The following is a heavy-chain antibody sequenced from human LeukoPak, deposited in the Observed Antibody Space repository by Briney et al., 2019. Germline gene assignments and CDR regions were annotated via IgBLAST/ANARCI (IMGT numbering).Heavy chain of an antibody. CDR3: ARDFWPGHSDV. Sequence: ASVKVSCKASGYTFSSHGFSWVRQAPGQGLEWMGWISGYNGNTNYAQKLQGRVTMATDTSTSTAYMELRSLRSDDTAVYYCARDFWPGHSDVWGKGTTVTVSS. D-gene: IGHD2-21*01. CDR2: ISGYNGNT. CDR1: GYTFSSHG. V-gene: IGHV1-18*01. J-gene: IGHJ6*04.